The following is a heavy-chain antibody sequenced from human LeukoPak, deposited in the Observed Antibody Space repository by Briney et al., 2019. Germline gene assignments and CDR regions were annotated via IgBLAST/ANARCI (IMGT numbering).Heavy chain of an antibody. V-gene: IGHV3-7*01. J-gene: IGHJ4*02. CDR2: IKQDGSEK. CDR3: ARDRLLGDHLFDY. D-gene: IGHD2-21*01. CDR1: GFTFSSYW. Sequence: PGGSLRLSCAASGFTFSSYWMSWVRQAPGKGLEWVANIKQDGSEKYYVDSVKGRFTISRDNAKNSLYLQMNSLRAEDTAVYYCARDRLLGDHLFDYWGQGTLVTVSS.